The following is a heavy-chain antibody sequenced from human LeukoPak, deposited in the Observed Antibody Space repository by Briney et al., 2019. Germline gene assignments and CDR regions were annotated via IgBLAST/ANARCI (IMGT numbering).Heavy chain of an antibody. CDR1: GGSISSGGYY. CDR3: AREFRYWPGEIPRIRTNWFDP. CDR2: IYYSGST. J-gene: IGHJ5*02. Sequence: PSETLSLTCTVSGGSISSGGYYWSWIRQHPGKGLEWIGHIYYSGSTYYNPSLKSRVTISVDTSKNQFSLKLSSVTAADTAVYYCAREFRYWPGEIPRIRTNWFDPWGQGTLVTVSS. V-gene: IGHV4-31*03. D-gene: IGHD5-24*01.